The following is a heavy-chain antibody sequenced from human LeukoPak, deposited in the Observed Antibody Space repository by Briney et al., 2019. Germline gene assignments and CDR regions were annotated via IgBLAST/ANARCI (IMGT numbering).Heavy chain of an antibody. D-gene: IGHD6-13*01. CDR2: INHSGST. CDR3: AVRSIAAAGDDYYYYYYMDV. Sequence: SETLSLTCAVYGGSFSGYYWSWIRQPPGKGLEWIGEINHSGSTNYNPSLKSRVTISVDTSKNQFSLKLSSVTAADTAVYYCAVRSIAAAGDDYYYYYYMDVWGKGTTVTVSS. J-gene: IGHJ6*03. CDR1: GGSFSGYY. V-gene: IGHV4-34*01.